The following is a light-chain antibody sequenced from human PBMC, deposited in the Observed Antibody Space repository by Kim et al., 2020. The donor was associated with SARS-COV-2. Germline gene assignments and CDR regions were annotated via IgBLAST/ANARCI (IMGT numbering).Light chain of an antibody. CDR3: QQYENSPWT. Sequence: IVLTQSPDTLSLSPGERATLSCRASQSVSSMYLAWYQQKPGQAPRLLIYGASNRATGIPDRFSGSGSGTGFTLNISRLEPEDCAVYYCQQYENSPWTFGQGTKVDIK. CDR2: GAS. CDR1: QSVSSMY. V-gene: IGKV3-20*01. J-gene: IGKJ1*01.